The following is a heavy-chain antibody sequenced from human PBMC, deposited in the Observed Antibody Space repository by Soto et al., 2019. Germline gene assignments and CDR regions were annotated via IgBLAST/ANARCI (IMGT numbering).Heavy chain of an antibody. CDR3: ARDYRVYATSKDYYYYYMDV. J-gene: IGHJ6*03. CDR1: GFTYDDYA. CDR2: ISCNGGST. D-gene: IGHD2-8*01. V-gene: IGHV3-64*02. Sequence: GGSLRLSCAASGFTYDDYAMTWVRQAPGKGLEFVSAISCNGGSTDYADSVKGRFTISRDNSKNTLYLQMGSLRAEDMAVYYCARDYRVYATSKDYYYYYMDVWGKGTTVTVSS.